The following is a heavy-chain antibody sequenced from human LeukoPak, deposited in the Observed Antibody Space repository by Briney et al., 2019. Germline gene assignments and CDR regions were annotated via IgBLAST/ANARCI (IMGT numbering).Heavy chain of an antibody. CDR1: GYSFTSYW. V-gene: IGHV5-51*01. CDR3: ARRLATTDFDY. J-gene: IGHJ4*02. CDR2: IYPGDSDT. D-gene: IGHD5-24*01. Sequence: GESLKISCKGSGYSFTSYWIGWVRQMPGKGLEWMGVIYPGDSDTRYSPSFQGQVTISADKSISTAYLQWSSQKASDTAMYYCARRLATTDFDYWGQGTLVTVSS.